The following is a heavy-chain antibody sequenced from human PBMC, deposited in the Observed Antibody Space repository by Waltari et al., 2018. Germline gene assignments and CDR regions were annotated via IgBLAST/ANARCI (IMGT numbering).Heavy chain of an antibody. Sequence: QVQLVQSGAEVKKPGASVKVSCKASGYTFTGYYMHWVRQAPGQGLEWMGRINPNSGGTNYAQKLQGRVTMTRDTSISTAYMELSRLRADDTAVYYCAKAGSYCSSTSCFGAFDIWGQGTMVTVSS. CDR3: AKAGSYCSSTSCFGAFDI. CDR1: GYTFTGYY. J-gene: IGHJ3*02. CDR2: INPNSGGT. V-gene: IGHV1-2*06. D-gene: IGHD2-2*01.